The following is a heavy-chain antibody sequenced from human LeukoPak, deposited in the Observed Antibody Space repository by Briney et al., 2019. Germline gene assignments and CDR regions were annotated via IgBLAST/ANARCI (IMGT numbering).Heavy chain of an antibody. CDR1: GFTVSSNY. D-gene: IGHD5-18*01. J-gene: IGHJ4*02. CDR2: IYSGGST. V-gene: IGHV3-53*01. Sequence: GGSLRLSXAASGFTVSSNYMSWVRQAPGKGLEWVSVIYSGGSTYYADSVKGRFTISRDNSKNTLYLQMNSLRAEDTAVYYCARAGYSYGTDYWGQGTLVTVSS. CDR3: ARAGYSYGTDY.